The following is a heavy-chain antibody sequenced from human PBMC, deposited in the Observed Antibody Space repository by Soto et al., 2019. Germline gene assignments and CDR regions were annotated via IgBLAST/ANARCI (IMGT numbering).Heavy chain of an antibody. CDR2: IYYSGST. CDR1: SGSMSGYY. Sequence: PSETLSLTCTVSSGSMSGYYWNWIRQPPGKGLEWIGYIYYSGSTNYNPSLKSRVTISVDTSKNQFSLKLSSVTAADTAVYYCAGAGDYDFWSGYSNDAFDIWGQGTMVTVSS. D-gene: IGHD3-3*01. J-gene: IGHJ3*02. V-gene: IGHV4-59*01. CDR3: AGAGDYDFWSGYSNDAFDI.